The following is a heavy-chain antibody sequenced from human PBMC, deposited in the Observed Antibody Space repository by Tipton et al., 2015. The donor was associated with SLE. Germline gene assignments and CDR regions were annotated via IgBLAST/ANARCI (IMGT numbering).Heavy chain of an antibody. CDR1: GGSISSTNYY. V-gene: IGHV4-61*02. J-gene: IGHJ3*02. CDR3: ARELDTFDI. CDR2: MFAGGGT. Sequence: TLSLTCTVSGGSISSTNYYRNWIRQPAGKGLEWIGRMFAGGGTDYNPSLKSRVTISVDTSKNQFSLRLSSVTAADTAVYYCARELDTFDIWGQGTMVTVSS.